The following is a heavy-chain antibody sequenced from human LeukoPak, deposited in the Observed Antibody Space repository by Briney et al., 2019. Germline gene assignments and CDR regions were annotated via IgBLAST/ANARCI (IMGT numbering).Heavy chain of an antibody. J-gene: IGHJ4*02. CDR1: GFTFSSYW. D-gene: IGHD2-21*02. V-gene: IGHV3-7*04. CDR2: IKQDGSEK. CDR3: ARVSQAYCGGDCYSGAFDY. Sequence: PGGSLRLSCAASGFTFSSYWMSWVRQAPGKGLEWVANIKQDGSEKYYVDSVKGRFTIPRDNSKNTLYLQMNSLRAEDTAVYYCARVSQAYCGGDCYSGAFDYWGQGTLVTVSS.